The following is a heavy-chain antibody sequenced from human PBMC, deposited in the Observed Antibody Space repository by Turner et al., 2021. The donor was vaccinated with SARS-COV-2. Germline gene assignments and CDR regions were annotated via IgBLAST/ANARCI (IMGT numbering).Heavy chain of an antibody. D-gene: IGHD3-22*01. CDR3: ARWDNYYDSSGYYPDAFDI. CDR1: GFTFSSYS. V-gene: IGHV3-21*01. J-gene: IGHJ3*02. CDR2: ISSSSSYI. Sequence: EVQLVESGGGLVKPGGSLGLSCAASGFTFSSYSMNWVRQAPGKGLEWVSSISSSSSYIYYADSVKGRFTISRDNAKNSLYLQMNSLRAEDTAVYYCARWDNYYDSSGYYPDAFDIWGQGTMVTVSS.